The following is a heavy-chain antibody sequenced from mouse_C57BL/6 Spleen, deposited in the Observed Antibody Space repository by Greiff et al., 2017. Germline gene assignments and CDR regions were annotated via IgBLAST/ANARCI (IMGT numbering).Heavy chain of an antibody. CDR2: FYPGSGSI. D-gene: IGHD1-1*01. Sequence: VHLVESGAELVQPGASVKLSCKASGYTFTEYTIHWVKQRSGQGLEWIGWFYPGSGSIKYNEKFKDKATLTADKSSSTVYMELSRLTSEDSAVYFCARHEGYYGSSPWYFDVWGTGTTVTVSS. V-gene: IGHV1-62-2*01. J-gene: IGHJ1*03. CDR1: GYTFTEYT. CDR3: ARHEGYYGSSPWYFDV.